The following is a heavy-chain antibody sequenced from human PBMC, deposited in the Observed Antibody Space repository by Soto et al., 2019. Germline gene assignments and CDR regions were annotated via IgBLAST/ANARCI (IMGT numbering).Heavy chain of an antibody. Sequence: PGGSLRLSCAASGFTFSSYGMHWVRQAPGKGLEWVAVISYDGSNKYYADSVKGRFTISRDNSKNTLYLQMNSLRAEDTAVYYCAKVAHYSSSSYYFDYWGQGTMVTVSS. CDR1: GFTFSSYG. D-gene: IGHD6-6*01. J-gene: IGHJ4*02. CDR2: ISYDGSNK. CDR3: AKVAHYSSSSYYFDY. V-gene: IGHV3-30*18.